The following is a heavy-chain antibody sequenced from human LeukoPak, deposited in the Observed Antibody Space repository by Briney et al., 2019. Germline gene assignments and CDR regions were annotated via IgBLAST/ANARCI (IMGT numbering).Heavy chain of an antibody. V-gene: IGHV1-69*13. CDR3: ARAGPFDHQWIDY. CDR1: GGTFSSYA. D-gene: IGHD3-9*01. Sequence: SVKVSCKASGGTFSSYAISWVRQAPGQGLEWMGGIIPIFGTANYAQKFQGRVTITADESTSTAYMELSSLRSEDTAVYYCARAGPFDHQWIDYWGQGTLVTVSS. CDR2: IIPIFGTA. J-gene: IGHJ4*02.